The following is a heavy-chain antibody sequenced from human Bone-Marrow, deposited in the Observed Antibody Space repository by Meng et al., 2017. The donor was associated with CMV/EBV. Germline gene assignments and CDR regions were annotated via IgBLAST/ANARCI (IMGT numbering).Heavy chain of an antibody. CDR3: ARVPAFWGNSGYL. D-gene: IGHD5-12*01. CDR1: GGSVSSGSYY. Sequence: SETLSLTCTVSGGSVSSGSYYWSWIRQPPGKGLEWIGYIYYSGSTNYNPSLKSRVTISVDTSKNQFSLKRSSVTAADTAVYYCARVPAFWGNSGYLWGRGKLVTVPS. V-gene: IGHV4-61*01. J-gene: IGHJ5*02. CDR2: IYYSGST.